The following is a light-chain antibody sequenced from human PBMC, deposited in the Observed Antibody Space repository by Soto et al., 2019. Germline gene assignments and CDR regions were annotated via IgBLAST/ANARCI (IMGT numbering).Light chain of an antibody. Sequence: QSALTQPASVSGSPGQSITISCTGTSSDVGGYNYVSWYQQHPDKVPKLLIYDVTNRPSGVSNRFSGSKSGNTASLTISGLQAEDEADYYCTSYTRSSTEVFGTGTKLTVL. J-gene: IGLJ1*01. V-gene: IGLV2-14*01. CDR1: SSDVGGYNY. CDR2: DVT. CDR3: TSYTRSSTEV.